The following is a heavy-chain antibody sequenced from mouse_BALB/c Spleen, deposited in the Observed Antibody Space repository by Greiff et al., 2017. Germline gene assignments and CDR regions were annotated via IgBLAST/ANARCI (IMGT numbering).Heavy chain of an antibody. CDR1: GYTFTSYY. CDR3: TRWDGNFDY. J-gene: IGHJ2*01. V-gene: IGHV1S81*02. D-gene: IGHD2-3*01. CDR2: INPSNGGT. Sequence: VQLQQPGAELVKPGASVKLSCKASGYTFTSYYMYWVKQRPGQGLEWIGGINPSNGGTNFNEKFKSKTTLTVDKSSSTAYMRLSSLTSEDSAVYYCTRWDGNFDYWGQGTTLTVSS.